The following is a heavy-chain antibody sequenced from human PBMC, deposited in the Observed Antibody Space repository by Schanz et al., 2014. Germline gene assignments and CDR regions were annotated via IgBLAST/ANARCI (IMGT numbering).Heavy chain of an antibody. CDR1: GFTFSRYD. CDR2: LWHDGSKK. V-gene: IGHV3-33*01. Sequence: QVQLVESGGGVVQPGRSLRLSCVAPGFTFSRYDVFWVRQAPGKGLEWVAILWHDGSKKYYADSVKGRFTVSRDNSKNTLYLQLNSLRAEDTAVYYCARDFHGYGPHLDYWGQGSLVTVSS. D-gene: IGHD5-12*01. J-gene: IGHJ4*02. CDR3: ARDFHGYGPHLDY.